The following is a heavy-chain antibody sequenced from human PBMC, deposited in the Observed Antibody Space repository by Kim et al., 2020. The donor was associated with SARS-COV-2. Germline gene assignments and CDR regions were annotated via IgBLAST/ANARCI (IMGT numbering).Heavy chain of an antibody. J-gene: IGHJ3*02. D-gene: IGHD3-22*01. V-gene: IGHV7-4-1*02. Sequence: QGFTGRFVFSLDTSVSTAYLQISSLKAEDTAVYYCARESITMIEEDAFDIWGQGTMVTVSS. CDR3: ARESITMIEEDAFDI.